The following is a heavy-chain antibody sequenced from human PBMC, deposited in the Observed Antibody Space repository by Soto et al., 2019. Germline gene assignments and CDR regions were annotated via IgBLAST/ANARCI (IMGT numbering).Heavy chain of an antibody. CDR1: GFTVSGNY. D-gene: IGHD3-16*01. Sequence: EVQLVESGGDLIQPGGSLRLSCTASGFTVSGNYMTWVRQAPGKGLEWASLIYSSGTTYYAESVKGRFTISRDSAKNVLYLQMNSLRAEDAAMYYCAKVRRGDYVWGSYPPLGLDVWGQGTTVTVSS. CDR2: IYSSGTT. V-gene: IGHV3-53*01. CDR3: AKVRRGDYVWGSYPPLGLDV. J-gene: IGHJ6*02.